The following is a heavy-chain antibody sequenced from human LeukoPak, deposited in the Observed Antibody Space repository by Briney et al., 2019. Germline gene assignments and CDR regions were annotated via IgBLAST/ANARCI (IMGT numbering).Heavy chain of an antibody. V-gene: IGHV4-59*12. D-gene: IGHD3-22*01. Sequence: SETLSLTCTVSGGSIRSYYWSWIRQPPGKGLEWIAYIYYSGSTNYNPSLKSRVTISVDTSKNQFSLKLSSVTAADTAVYYCARADDSSGSVSLWGQGTLVTVSS. CDR1: GGSIRSYY. CDR2: IYYSGST. J-gene: IGHJ4*02. CDR3: ARADDSSGSVSL.